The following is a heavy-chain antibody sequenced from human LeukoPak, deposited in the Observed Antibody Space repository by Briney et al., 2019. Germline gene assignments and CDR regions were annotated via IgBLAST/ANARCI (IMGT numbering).Heavy chain of an antibody. CDR3: ASQVAARPEPGYMDV. J-gene: IGHJ6*03. CDR1: GGSINSGGYY. Sequence: PSETLSLTCTVSGGSINSGGYYWSWIRQPPGKGLEWIGYVFHSGSTNYNPSLKSRVTISVDTSKNQFSLKLSSVTAADTAVYYCASQVAARPEPGYMDVWGKGTTVTVSS. V-gene: IGHV4-61*08. CDR2: VFHSGST. D-gene: IGHD6-6*01.